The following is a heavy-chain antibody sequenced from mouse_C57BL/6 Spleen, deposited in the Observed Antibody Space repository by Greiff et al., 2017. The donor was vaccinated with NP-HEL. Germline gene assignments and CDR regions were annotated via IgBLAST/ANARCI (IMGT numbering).Heavy chain of an antibody. CDR3: ARNPCGSSQAWFAY. CDR1: GYTFTSYW. V-gene: IGHV1-50*01. D-gene: IGHD1-1*01. Sequence: QVHVKQPGAELVKPGASVKLSCKASGYTFTSYWMQWVKQRPGQGLEWIGEIYPSDSYTNYNQKFKGKATLTVDTSSSTAYMQLSSLTSEDSAVYYCARNPCGSSQAWFAYWGQGTLVTVSA. CDR2: IYPSDSYT. J-gene: IGHJ3*01.